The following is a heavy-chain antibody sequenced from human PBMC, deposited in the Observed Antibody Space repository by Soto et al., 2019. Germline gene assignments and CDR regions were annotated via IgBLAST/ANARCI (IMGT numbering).Heavy chain of an antibody. J-gene: IGHJ4*02. Sequence: GGSLRLSCAASGFTFSSYGMHWVRQAPGKGLEWVAVISYDGSNKYYADSVKGRFTISRDNSKNTLYLQMNSLRAEDTAVYYCAKPRGTTVTTDFDYWGQGTLVTVS. CDR3: AKPRGTTVTTDFDY. CDR2: ISYDGSNK. CDR1: GFTFSSYG. V-gene: IGHV3-30*18. D-gene: IGHD4-17*01.